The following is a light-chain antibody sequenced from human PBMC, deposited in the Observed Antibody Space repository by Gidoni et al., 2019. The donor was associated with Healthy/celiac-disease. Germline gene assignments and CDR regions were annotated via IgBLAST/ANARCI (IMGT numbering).Light chain of an antibody. CDR3: QQYGSSHWT. CDR2: GAS. Sequence: ELVLRQSPGTLSLSPGERATLPCRASQSVSSSYLAWYQQKPGQAPRLLIYGASSRATGIPDRFSGSGSGTDFTLTISRLEPEDFAVYYCQQYGSSHWTFGQGTKVEIK. V-gene: IGKV3-20*01. J-gene: IGKJ1*01. CDR1: QSVSSSY.